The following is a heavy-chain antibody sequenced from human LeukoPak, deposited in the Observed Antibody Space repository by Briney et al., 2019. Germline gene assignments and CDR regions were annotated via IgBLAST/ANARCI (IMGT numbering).Heavy chain of an antibody. D-gene: IGHD6-19*01. Sequence: ASVKVSCKASGYTFTSYGISWVRQAPGQGLEWMGWISAYSGNTNYAQKLQGRVTMTTDTPTSTAYMELRSLRSDDTAMYYCARAVAGKGFDYWGQGTLVTVSS. V-gene: IGHV1-18*01. CDR1: GYTFTSYG. J-gene: IGHJ4*02. CDR2: ISAYSGNT. CDR3: ARAVAGKGFDY.